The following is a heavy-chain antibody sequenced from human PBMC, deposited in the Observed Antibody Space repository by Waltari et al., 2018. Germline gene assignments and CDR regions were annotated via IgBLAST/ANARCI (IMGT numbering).Heavy chain of an antibody. CDR3: ATLAYCGGDCYSWDPFDY. CDR1: GFTFSSYG. CDR2: IWYDGSNK. Sequence: QVQLVESGGGVVQPGRSLRLSCAASGFTFSSYGMHWVRQAPGKGLEWVAVIWYDGSNKYYADSVKGRFTISRDNSKNTLYLQMNILRAEDTAVYYCATLAYCGGDCYSWDPFDYWGQGTLVTVSS. D-gene: IGHD2-21*01. V-gene: IGHV3-33*01. J-gene: IGHJ4*02.